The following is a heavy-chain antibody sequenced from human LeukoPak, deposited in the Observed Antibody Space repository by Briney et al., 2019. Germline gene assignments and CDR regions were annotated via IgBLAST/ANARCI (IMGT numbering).Heavy chain of an antibody. V-gene: IGHV1-2*02. Sequence: GASVKVSCKASGYTFTGYYMHWVRQAPGQGLEWMGWINPNNGGTNYAQNFQGRVTMTRDTSISTAYMELSRLKSDDTAVYYCARQAAAGTRGAFDIWGQGTMVTVSS. D-gene: IGHD6-13*01. CDR3: ARQAAAGTRGAFDI. CDR1: GYTFTGYY. J-gene: IGHJ3*02. CDR2: INPNNGGT.